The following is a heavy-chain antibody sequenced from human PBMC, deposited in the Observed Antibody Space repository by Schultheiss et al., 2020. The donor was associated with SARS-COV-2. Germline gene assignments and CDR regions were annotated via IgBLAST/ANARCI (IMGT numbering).Heavy chain of an antibody. CDR3: ARDPRRGMDV. J-gene: IGHJ6*02. V-gene: IGHV4-30-4*01. CDR2: IDYSGRI. CDR1: GGSIRSGESY. Sequence: LRLSCTVSGGSIRSGESYWSWIRQSPGKGLEWIGYIDYSGRIFYNPSLKSRLTISVDTSKNQFSLKLNSVTAADTAVYYCARDPRRGMDVWGQGTTVTVSS.